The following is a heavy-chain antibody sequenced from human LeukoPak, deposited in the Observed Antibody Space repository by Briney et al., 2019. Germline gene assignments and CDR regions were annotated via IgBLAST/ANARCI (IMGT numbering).Heavy chain of an antibody. J-gene: IGHJ6*04. Sequence: GGSLRLSCVASGFTFRLFGMHWVRQAPGKGLEWVSFIRFDGSNTYHADSVKGRFTISRDNAENSLYLQMNSLRAEDTAVYYCAELGITMIGGVWGKGTTVTISS. V-gene: IGHV3-30*02. CDR3: AELGITMIGGV. CDR2: IRFDGSNT. CDR1: GFTFRLFG. D-gene: IGHD3-10*02.